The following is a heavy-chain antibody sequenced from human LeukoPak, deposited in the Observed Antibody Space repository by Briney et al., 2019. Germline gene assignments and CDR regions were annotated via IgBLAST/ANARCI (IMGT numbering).Heavy chain of an antibody. D-gene: IGHD6-13*01. CDR3: ARVSTAVSLAIDY. CDR1: GFTFSTYS. Sequence: PGGSLRLSCAASGFTFSTYSMNWVRQAPGKGLEWVSYISSGSSTIYYADSVKGRFTISRDNAKNSLYLQMNSLRDEDTAVYYCARVSTAVSLAIDYWGQGTMVTVST. CDR2: ISSGSSTI. J-gene: IGHJ4*02. V-gene: IGHV3-48*02.